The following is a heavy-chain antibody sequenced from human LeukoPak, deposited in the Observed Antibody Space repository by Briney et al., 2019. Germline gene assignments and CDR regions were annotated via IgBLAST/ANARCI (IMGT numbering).Heavy chain of an antibody. Sequence: GGSLRHSCAASGFTFSPYGMRWVRPAPGKGLEWVSIISGSGGSTYYANSVKGRFTISRDNSKNTLHLQMNSLRADDTAAYYWARDNGYSSSLIYYYYDGMDVWGQGTTVAVSS. J-gene: IGHJ6*02. D-gene: IGHD6-13*01. V-gene: IGHV3-23*01. CDR3: ARDNGYSSSLIYYYYDGMDV. CDR2: ISGSGGST. CDR1: GFTFSPYG.